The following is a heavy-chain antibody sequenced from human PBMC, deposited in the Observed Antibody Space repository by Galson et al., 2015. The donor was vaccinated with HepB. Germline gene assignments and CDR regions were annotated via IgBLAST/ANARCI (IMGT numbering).Heavy chain of an antibody. CDR2: ISYDGGNN. J-gene: IGHJ6*02. CDR1: GFTFSSYA. Sequence: SLRLSCAASGFTFSSYAMHWVRQAPGKGLEWVAVISYDGGNNYYADSVKGRFTISRDNSKNTLYLQMNSLRAEDTAVYYCARGPPGIAAAGTGWGYYYYGMDVWGQGTTVTVSS. CDR3: ARGPPGIAAAGTGWGYYYYGMDV. D-gene: IGHD6-13*01. V-gene: IGHV3-30-3*01.